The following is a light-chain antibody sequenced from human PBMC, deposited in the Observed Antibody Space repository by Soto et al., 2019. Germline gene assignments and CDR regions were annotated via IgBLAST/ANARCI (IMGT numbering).Light chain of an antibody. J-gene: IGKJ4*01. CDR1: QSINNL. V-gene: IGKV1-5*01. Sequence: DAQMTQSPSTLSASVGDRVTITCRASQSINNLLAWYQQKPGKAPKFLIYDVSTLESGVPSRFSGSGSGTEFTLTISSLQPEDFATYYCQQYDSYPLTFGQGTKVDI. CDR3: QQYDSYPLT. CDR2: DVS.